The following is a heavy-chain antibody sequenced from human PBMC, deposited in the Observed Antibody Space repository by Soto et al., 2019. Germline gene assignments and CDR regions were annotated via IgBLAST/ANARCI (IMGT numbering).Heavy chain of an antibody. CDR3: AHLNTYYYGSGNNY. Sequence: QITLKESGPTLVKPTQTLTLTCTFSGFSLSTSGVGVGWIRQPPGKALEWLALIYWDDDKRYSPSLKSRLTNNRDTATNQVLLTMTNMDPVDTATYYWAHLNTYYYGSGNNYWVQGTLVTFSS. CDR2: IYWDDDK. V-gene: IGHV2-5*02. J-gene: IGHJ4*02. CDR1: GFSLSTSGVG. D-gene: IGHD3-10*01.